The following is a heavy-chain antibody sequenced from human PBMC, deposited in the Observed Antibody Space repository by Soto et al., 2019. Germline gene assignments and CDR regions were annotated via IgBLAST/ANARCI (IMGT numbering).Heavy chain of an antibody. CDR3: ARDSQFVVVPAAMTIYYYYMDV. Sequence: ASVKVSCKASGYTFTSYGISWVRQAPGQGLEWMGWISAYNGNTNYAQKLQGRVTMTTDTSTSTAYMGLRSLRSDDTAVYYCARDSQFVVVPAAMTIYYYYMDVWGKGTTVTVSS. D-gene: IGHD2-2*01. V-gene: IGHV1-18*01. CDR2: ISAYNGNT. J-gene: IGHJ6*03. CDR1: GYTFTSYG.